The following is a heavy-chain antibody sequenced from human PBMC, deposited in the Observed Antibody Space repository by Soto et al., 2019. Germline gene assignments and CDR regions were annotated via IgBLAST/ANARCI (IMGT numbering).Heavy chain of an antibody. CDR1: GYTFTSYA. CDR2: INAGNGNT. J-gene: IGHJ4*02. CDR3: AIGGYCSGGSCYHPFEF. Sequence: ASVKVSCKASGYTFTSYAMHWVRQAPGQRLEWMGWINAGNGNTKYSQKFQGRVTITRDTSASTAYMELSSLRSEDTAVYYCAIGGYCSGGSCYHPFEFWGQGTRVTVSS. D-gene: IGHD2-15*01. V-gene: IGHV1-3*01.